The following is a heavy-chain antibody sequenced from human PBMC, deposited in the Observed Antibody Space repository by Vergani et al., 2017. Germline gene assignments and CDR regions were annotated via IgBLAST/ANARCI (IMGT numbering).Heavy chain of an antibody. J-gene: IGHJ5*02. CDR3: SRHTTVGTLVKVGWFDP. CDR1: GASIRSSNYY. D-gene: IGHD4-23*01. CDR2: IYYSGST. Sequence: QLQLQESGPGLVKPWATLSLTCSVSGASIRSSNYYWGWIRQPPGKGLGWIASIYYSGSTYYNSSLKSRGIISVDTSKNQFSLMLSSMTAADTAVYFCSRHTTVGTLVKVGWFDPWGQGILVTVSS. V-gene: IGHV4-39*01.